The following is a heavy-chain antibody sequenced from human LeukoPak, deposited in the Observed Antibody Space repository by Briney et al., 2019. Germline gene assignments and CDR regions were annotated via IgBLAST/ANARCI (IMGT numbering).Heavy chain of an antibody. Sequence: SETLSLTCAVYGGSFSGYYWSWIRQPPGKGLEWIGEINHSGSTNYNPSLESRVTISVDTSKDQFSLKLSSVTAADTAVYYCARSMVRGLIPYYYYMDVWGKGTTVTVSS. J-gene: IGHJ6*03. V-gene: IGHV4-34*01. CDR1: GGSFSGYY. CDR3: ARSMVRGLIPYYYYMDV. CDR2: INHSGST. D-gene: IGHD3-10*01.